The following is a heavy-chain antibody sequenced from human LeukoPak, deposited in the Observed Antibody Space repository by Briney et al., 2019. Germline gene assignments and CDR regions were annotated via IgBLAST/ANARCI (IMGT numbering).Heavy chain of an antibody. CDR3: AMTPWAGATASSLDY. V-gene: IGHV4-4*02. D-gene: IGHD1-26*01. J-gene: IGHJ4*02. Sequence: PSETLFLTCAVSGCSLSSSNWWRGVRQPPGEGLGGNGEICHSGSTYYNPSLKSRVTRSVDKSKNQFSLMLSSVPAADTAVYYGAMTPWAGATASSLDYWGQGTLVSVSS. CDR1: GCSLSSSNW. CDR2: ICHSGST.